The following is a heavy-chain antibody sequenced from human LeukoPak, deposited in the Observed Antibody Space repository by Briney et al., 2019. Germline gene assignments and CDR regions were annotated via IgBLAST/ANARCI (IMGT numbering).Heavy chain of an antibody. CDR3: ARGAYSSSRQDFQH. V-gene: IGHV1-18*01. J-gene: IGHJ1*01. CDR1: GYIFTSYG. Sequence: ASVKVSCKASGYIFTSYGISWVRQAPGRGLEWMVWISAYNGNTNYAQKLQGRVTMTTDTSTSTAYMELRSLRSDDTAVYYCARGAYSSSRQDFQHWGQGTLVTVSS. CDR2: ISAYNGNT. D-gene: IGHD6-13*01.